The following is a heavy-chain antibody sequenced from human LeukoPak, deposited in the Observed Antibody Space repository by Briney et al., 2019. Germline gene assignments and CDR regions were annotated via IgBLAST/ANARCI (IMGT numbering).Heavy chain of an antibody. Sequence: SETLSLTCTVSGYSISSGFYWGWIRQPPGEGLQYIGSIHYSGSTFYNPSLKSRVTISVDTSKNQFSLRLSSVTAADTAVYYCARGFRGPNFDYWGQGTLVTVSS. V-gene: IGHV4-38-2*02. CDR3: ARGFRGPNFDY. D-gene: IGHD3-10*01. CDR1: GYSISSGFY. CDR2: IHYSGST. J-gene: IGHJ4*02.